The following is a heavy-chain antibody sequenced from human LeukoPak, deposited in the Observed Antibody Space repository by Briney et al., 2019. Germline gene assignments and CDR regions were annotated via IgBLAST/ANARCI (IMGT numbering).Heavy chain of an antibody. J-gene: IGHJ5*02. V-gene: IGHV4-39*07. CDR3: AKSGFIAVGNWFDP. CDR1: GGSISSSSYY. CDR2: IYYSGST. D-gene: IGHD6-19*01. Sequence: SETLSLTCTVSGGSISSSSYYWGWIRQPPGRGLEWIGSIYYSGSTYYNPSLKSRVTISVDTSKNQFSLKPSSVTAADTAVYYCAKSGFIAVGNWFDPWGQGTLVTVSS.